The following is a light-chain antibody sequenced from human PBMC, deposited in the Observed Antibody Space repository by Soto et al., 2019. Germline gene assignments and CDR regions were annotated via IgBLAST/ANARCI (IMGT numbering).Light chain of an antibody. V-gene: IGKV3-20*01. CDR1: QSVSSSY. Sequence: EIVLTQSPGTLSLSPGERATLSCRTSQSVSSSYLAGYQQKPGQAPRILIYGASSRATGIPDRFSGSASGTDFTLTLSSLEPEDFAVYYCQQYGRSWWTFGQGTKVEIK. CDR2: GAS. CDR3: QQYGRSWWT. J-gene: IGKJ1*01.